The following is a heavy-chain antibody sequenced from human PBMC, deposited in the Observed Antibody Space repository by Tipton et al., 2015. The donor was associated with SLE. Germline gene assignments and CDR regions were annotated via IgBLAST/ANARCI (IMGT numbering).Heavy chain of an antibody. CDR1: GYSIRNGYY. Sequence: TLSLTCNVSGYSIRNGYYWGWIRQPPGKGLEWIGYISYTETTKYNPSLESRVIISVDTSKNQFSLRLSSVTAADTAMYYCARHVGVAYYYAMDVWGQGTTVVISS. CDR2: ISYTETT. D-gene: IGHD2-15*01. J-gene: IGHJ6*02. V-gene: IGHV4-59*08. CDR3: ARHVGVAYYYAMDV.